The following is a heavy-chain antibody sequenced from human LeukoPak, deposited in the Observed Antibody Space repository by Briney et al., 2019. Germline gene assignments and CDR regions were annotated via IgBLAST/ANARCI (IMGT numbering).Heavy chain of an antibody. CDR2: ISGSGGGT. V-gene: IGHV3-23*01. Sequence: GGSLRLSCAASGFTLSNYAMSWVRQAPGKGLEWVSGISGSGGGTYYADSVKGRFTISRDNAKNSLYLQMNSLRAEDTAVYYCARDDATMVRGRPSNFDYWGQGTLVTVSS. CDR1: GFTLSNYA. J-gene: IGHJ4*02. CDR3: ARDDATMVRGRPSNFDY. D-gene: IGHD3-10*01.